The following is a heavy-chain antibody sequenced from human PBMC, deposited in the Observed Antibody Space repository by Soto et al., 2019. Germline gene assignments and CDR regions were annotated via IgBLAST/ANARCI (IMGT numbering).Heavy chain of an antibody. CDR3: AACYCSSTSCYNPPQFDY. D-gene: IGHD2-2*02. Sequence: GASVKVSCKASGGTFSSYAISWVRQAPGQGLEWMGGIIPIFGTANYAQKFQGRVTITADESTSTAYMELSSLRSEDTAVYYCAACYCSSTSCYNPPQFDYWGKATLVAVSS. V-gene: IGHV1-69*13. CDR1: GGTFSSYA. CDR2: IIPIFGTA. J-gene: IGHJ4*02.